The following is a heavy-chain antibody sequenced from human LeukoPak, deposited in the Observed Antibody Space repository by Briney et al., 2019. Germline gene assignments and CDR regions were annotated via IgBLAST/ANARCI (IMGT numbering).Heavy chain of an antibody. CDR2: INHSGST. CDR1: GYSINSGYY. D-gene: IGHD5-12*01. Sequence: SETLSLTCTVSGYSINSGYYWGWIRQPPGKGLEWIGEINHSGSTYYNPSLKSRVTISVDTSKNQFSLKLSSVTAADTAVYYCARDGRWLRSTYYYMDVWGKGTTVTVSS. CDR3: ARDGRWLRSTYYYMDV. V-gene: IGHV4-38-2*02. J-gene: IGHJ6*03.